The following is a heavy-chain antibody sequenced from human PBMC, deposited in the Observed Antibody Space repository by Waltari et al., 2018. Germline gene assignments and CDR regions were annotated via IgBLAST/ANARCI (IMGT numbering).Heavy chain of an antibody. CDR3: ARDRRYCTGGSCQDFDY. V-gene: IGHV1-2*02. Sequence: QVQLVQSGAEVKKPGASVKVSCKASGYAFTDYYLPWVRQAPGQGLEWMGWINPNSGDPNDAQKFQGRVTMTRDSSISTAYMDLSRLRSDDTAVYYCARDRRYCTGGSCQDFDYWGQGTLVTVSS. J-gene: IGHJ4*02. CDR1: GYAFTDYY. CDR2: INPNSGDP. D-gene: IGHD2-15*01.